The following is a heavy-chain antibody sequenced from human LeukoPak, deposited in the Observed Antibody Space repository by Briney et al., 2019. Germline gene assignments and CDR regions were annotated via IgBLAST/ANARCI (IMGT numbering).Heavy chain of an antibody. V-gene: IGHV1-46*01. CDR1: GYTFSNSD. CDR2: INPSGGST. CDR3: AGEIAMHVH. J-gene: IGHJ4*02. Sequence: GASVKVSCKASGYTFSNSDLHWVRQAPGQGLEGLGLINPSGGSTIYAQKFQGRVTMTRDTSTSTVYMELSSLRSDDSAVYYCAGEIAMHVHWGQGTLVTVSS. D-gene: IGHD3-22*01.